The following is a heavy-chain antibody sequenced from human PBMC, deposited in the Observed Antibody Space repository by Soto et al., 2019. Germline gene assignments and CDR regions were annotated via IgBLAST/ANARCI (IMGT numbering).Heavy chain of an antibody. V-gene: IGHV3-30-3*01. CDR2: ISYDGSNK. CDR1: GFTFSSYA. Sequence: GGSLRLSCAASGFTFSSYAMHWVRQAPGKGLEWVAVISYDGSNKYYADSVKGRFTISRDNSKNTLYLQMNSLRAEDTAVYYCARASYCISTSCYVLDYWGQGT. CDR3: ARASYCISTSCYVLDY. J-gene: IGHJ4*02. D-gene: IGHD2-2*01.